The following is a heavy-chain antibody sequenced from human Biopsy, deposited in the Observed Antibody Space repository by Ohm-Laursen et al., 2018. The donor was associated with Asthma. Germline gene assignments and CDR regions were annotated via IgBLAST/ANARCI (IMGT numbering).Heavy chain of an antibody. D-gene: IGHD6-19*01. CDR1: GFIFSSYA. CDR2: ISSSGAST. J-gene: IGHJ4*02. V-gene: IGHV3-23*01. Sequence: SLRLSCTASGFIFSSYAMSWVRQAPGKGLEWVASISSSGASTYYADSVKGRFTISRDNSKNTLSLQMNSLTAEDTAVYYCAREGVAGTHIEDWGQGTLVTVSS. CDR3: AREGVAGTHIED.